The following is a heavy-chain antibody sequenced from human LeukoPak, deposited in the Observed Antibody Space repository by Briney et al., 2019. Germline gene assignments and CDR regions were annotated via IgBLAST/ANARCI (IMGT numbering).Heavy chain of an antibody. CDR1: GFTFSNYW. CDR3: AGGAGFLIDY. Sequence: GGSLRLSCAASGFTFSNYWMNWVRQAPGKGPEWVAIIKEDGSEKYYVDSVKGRFTISRDNAKSSLYLQMNSLRADDTAVYFCAGGAGFLIDYWGQGALVTVSS. CDR2: IKEDGSEK. V-gene: IGHV3-7*01. D-gene: IGHD2/OR15-2a*01. J-gene: IGHJ4*02.